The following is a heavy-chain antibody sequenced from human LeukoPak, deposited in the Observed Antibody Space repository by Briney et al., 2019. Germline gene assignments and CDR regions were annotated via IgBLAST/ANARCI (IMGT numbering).Heavy chain of an antibody. CDR2: IWYDGSNK. CDR1: GFTFSSYV. V-gene: IGHV3-33*01. J-gene: IGHJ4*02. Sequence: GGSLRLSCAASGFTFSSYVMHWVRQAPGKGLEWVAVIWYDGSNKYYADSVKGRFTISRDNSKNTLYLQMNSLRAEDTAVYYCARDLTYYDILTGYYFDYWGQGTLVTVSS. CDR3: ARDLTYYDILTGYYFDY. D-gene: IGHD3-9*01.